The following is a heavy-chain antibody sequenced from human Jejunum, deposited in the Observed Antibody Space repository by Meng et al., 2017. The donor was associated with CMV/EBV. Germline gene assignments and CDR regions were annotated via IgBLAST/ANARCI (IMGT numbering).Heavy chain of an antibody. D-gene: IGHD5-12*01. CDR2: LTPDGGMT. V-gene: IGHV3-74*01. Sequence: CTTSGLTLSAYWMHWVRQTPGKGLVWVSRLTPDGGMTDYADSVKGRFTISRDNAKSTLYLQMNSLRAEDTGVYYCARDLRGKDDYWGQGTLVTVSS. J-gene: IGHJ4*02. CDR1: GLTLSAYW. CDR3: ARDLRGKDDY.